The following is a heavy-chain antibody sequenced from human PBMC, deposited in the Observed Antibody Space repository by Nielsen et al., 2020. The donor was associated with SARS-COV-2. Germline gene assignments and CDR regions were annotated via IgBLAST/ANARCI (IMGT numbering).Heavy chain of an antibody. Sequence: GGSLRLSCAASGFTFSSYSMNWVRQAPGKGLEWVSSISSGSSYIYYADSVKGRFTISRDNAKNSLFLRMNRLEAGDTAIYYCAREGTFAGLNTFDFWGQGTMVTVSS. J-gene: IGHJ3*01. V-gene: IGHV3-21*03. CDR3: AREGTFAGLNTFDF. CDR1: GFTFSSYS. CDR2: ISSGSSYI. D-gene: IGHD1-14*01.